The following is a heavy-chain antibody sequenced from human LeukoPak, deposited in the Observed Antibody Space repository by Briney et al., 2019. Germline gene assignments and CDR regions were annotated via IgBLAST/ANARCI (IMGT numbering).Heavy chain of an antibody. V-gene: IGHV3-15*01. CDR1: GFIFSSAW. D-gene: IGHD2-2*01. CDR2: IKNKTNGGTT. CDR3: ARGPCTSTGCYQGPFDF. J-gene: IGHJ4*02. Sequence: PGGSLRLSCEASGFIFSSAWMTWVRQAPGKGLEWVGHIKNKTNGGTTDYAAPVKGRFSISRDDSKKTLYLQMNRLRTEDTAVYYCARGPCTSTGCYQGPFDFWGQGMLVTVSS.